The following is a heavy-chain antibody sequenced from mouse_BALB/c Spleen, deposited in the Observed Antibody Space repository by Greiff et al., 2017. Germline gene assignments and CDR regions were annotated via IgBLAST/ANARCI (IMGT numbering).Heavy chain of an antibody. Sequence: QVQLQQPGAELVKPGASVKLSCKASGYTFTSYWMHWVKQRPGQGLEWIGEIYPSDSYTNYNQKFKGKATLTVDKSSSTAYMQLSSLTSEDSAVYYCARSFDSSGYPWFAYWGQGTLVTVSA. CDR2: IYPSDSYT. CDR3: ARSFDSSGYPWFAY. CDR1: GYTFTSYW. J-gene: IGHJ3*01. V-gene: IGHV1-69*02. D-gene: IGHD3-2*01.